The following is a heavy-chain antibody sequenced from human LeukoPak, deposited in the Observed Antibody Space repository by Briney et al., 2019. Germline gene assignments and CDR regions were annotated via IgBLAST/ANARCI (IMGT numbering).Heavy chain of an antibody. Sequence: GASVNVSYKPSGYTFTSYDINWVRQATGQELEWLGWMNPNSGNTGYAQKFQGRVTITRDTSISTAYMELSSLRSEDTAVYYCARRNPNDGYYGFYYYYYMDVWGKGTPVTVSS. J-gene: IGHJ6*03. D-gene: IGHD3-10*01. V-gene: IGHV1-8*03. CDR2: MNPNSGNT. CDR3: ARRNPNDGYYGFYYYYYMDV. CDR1: GYTFTSYD.